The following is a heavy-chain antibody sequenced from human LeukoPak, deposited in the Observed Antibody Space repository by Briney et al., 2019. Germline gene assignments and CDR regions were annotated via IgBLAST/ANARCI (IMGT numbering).Heavy chain of an antibody. CDR2: IQSTTNGGTP. CDR1: GFTCINAW. D-gene: IGHD1-14*01. Sequence: GGSLRLSCAASGFTCINAWMTWVRQAPGKGLEWVGRIQSTTNGGTPDYATPVKGRFTISRDDSKNTLYLQMNSLKTEDTAVYYCTSGVGTLDYWGQGALVTVSS. V-gene: IGHV3-15*01. J-gene: IGHJ4*02. CDR3: TSGVGTLDY.